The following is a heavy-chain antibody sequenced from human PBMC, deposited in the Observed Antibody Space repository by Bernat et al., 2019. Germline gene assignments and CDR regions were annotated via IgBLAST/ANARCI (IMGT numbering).Heavy chain of an antibody. CDR3: ARHDYYGSGSVDY. J-gene: IGHJ4*02. D-gene: IGHD3-10*01. CDR1: GGSISSSSYY. Sequence: QLQLQESGPGLVKPSETLSLTCTVSGGSISSSSYYWGWIRQPPGKGLEWIGSIYYSGSTYYNPSLKSRVTISVDTSKNQFSLKLSSVTAADTAVYYCARHDYYGSGSVDYWGQGTLDTVSS. V-gene: IGHV4-39*01. CDR2: IYYSGST.